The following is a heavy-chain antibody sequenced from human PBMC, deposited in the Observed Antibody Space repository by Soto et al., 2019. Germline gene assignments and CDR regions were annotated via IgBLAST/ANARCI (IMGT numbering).Heavy chain of an antibody. CDR1: GDSVSSNSAA. Sequence: QVQLQQSGPGLVKPSQTLSLTCAISGDSVSSNSAAWNWIRQSPSRGLEWLGRTYYRSKWYNDYAVSVKSRITINPDTSKNQCSLQLNSVTPEDTAVYYCARVSAAGLRGYYYYYMDVWGKGTTVTVSS. J-gene: IGHJ6*03. V-gene: IGHV6-1*01. CDR2: TYYRSKWYN. CDR3: ARVSAAGLRGYYYYYMDV. D-gene: IGHD6-13*01.